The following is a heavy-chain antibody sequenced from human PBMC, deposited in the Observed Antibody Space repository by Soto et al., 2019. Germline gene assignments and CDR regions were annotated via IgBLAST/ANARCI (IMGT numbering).Heavy chain of an antibody. CDR1: GFTVSSKD. J-gene: IGHJ4*02. D-gene: IGHD6-19*01. CDR2: IQSGGTT. V-gene: IGHV3-66*01. CDR3: AKESSGPFYDY. Sequence: GGSLRLSCGASGFTVSSKDMTWVRQAPGKGLEWVSLIQSGGTTYYADSVKGRFTISRDTSKNTLYLQMNSLRAEDTAVYYCAKESSGPFYDYWGQGTLVTVSS.